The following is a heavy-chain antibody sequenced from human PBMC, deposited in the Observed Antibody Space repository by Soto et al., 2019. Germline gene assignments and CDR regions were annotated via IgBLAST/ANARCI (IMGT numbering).Heavy chain of an antibody. D-gene: IGHD3-16*02. J-gene: IGHJ6*03. Sequence: PSETLSLTCTVSGGSISSYYWSWIRQPPGKGLEWIGYIYYSGSTNYNPSLKSRVTISVDTSKNQFSLKLSSVTAADTAVYYCARRGVSPGPHPAYYYYMDVWGKGTTVTVSS. CDR1: GGSISSYY. V-gene: IGHV4-59*08. CDR3: ARRGVSPGPHPAYYYYMDV. CDR2: IYYSGST.